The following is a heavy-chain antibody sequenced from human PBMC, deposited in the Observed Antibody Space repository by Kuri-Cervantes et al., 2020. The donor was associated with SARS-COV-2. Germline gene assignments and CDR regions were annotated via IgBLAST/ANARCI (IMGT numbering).Heavy chain of an antibody. CDR2: ISAYNGNT. J-gene: IGHJ3*02. D-gene: IGHD6-13*01. Sequence: GGSLRLSCKASGYTFTGYYMHWVRQAPGQGLEWMGWISAYNGNTNYAQKLQGRVTMTTDTSTSTAYMELRSLRSDDTAVYYCARRVGSSWYVDDAFDIWGQGTMVTVSS. CDR1: GYTFTGYY. V-gene: IGHV1-18*04. CDR3: ARRVGSSWYVDDAFDI.